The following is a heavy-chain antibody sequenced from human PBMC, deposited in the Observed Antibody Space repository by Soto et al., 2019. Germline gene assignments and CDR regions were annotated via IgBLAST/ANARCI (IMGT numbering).Heavy chain of an antibody. Sequence: GASVKVSCKASGGTFSSYAISWVRQAPGQGLEWMGGIIPIFGTANYAQKFQGRVTITADESTSTAYMELSSLRSEDTAVYYCARDHSSSRVIDYYYYGMDVWGQGTTVTVSS. J-gene: IGHJ6*02. CDR3: ARDHSSSRVIDYYYYGMDV. CDR1: GGTFSSYA. CDR2: IIPIFGTA. V-gene: IGHV1-69*13. D-gene: IGHD6-13*01.